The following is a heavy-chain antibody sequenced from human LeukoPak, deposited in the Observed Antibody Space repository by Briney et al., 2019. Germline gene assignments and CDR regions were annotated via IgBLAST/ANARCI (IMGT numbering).Heavy chain of an antibody. CDR1: GFTFSSYT. V-gene: IGHV3-21*01. J-gene: IGHJ5*02. Sequence: GGSLRLSCAASGFTFSSYTMNWVRQAPGKGLEWVSSISSSSNYIHYADSLKGRFTISRDNANNSLYLQMNSLRAEDTAVYYCARGKTTVTTRRNWFDPWGQGTLVTVSS. CDR2: ISSSSNYI. CDR3: ARGKTTVTTRRNWFDP. D-gene: IGHD4-17*01.